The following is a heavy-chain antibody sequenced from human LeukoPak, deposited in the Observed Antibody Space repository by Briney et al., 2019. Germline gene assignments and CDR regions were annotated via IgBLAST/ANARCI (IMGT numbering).Heavy chain of an antibody. V-gene: IGHV1-24*01. D-gene: IGHD2-21*02. CDR3: AREFKGVTANSYYYYGMDV. Sequence: ASVKVSCKVSGYTLTELSMHWVRQAPGKGLEWMGGFDPEDGETIYAQKFQGRVTMTEDTSTDTAYMELSSLRSEDTAVYYCAREFKGVTANSYYYYGMDVWGQGTTVTVSS. CDR1: GYTLTELS. J-gene: IGHJ6*02. CDR2: FDPEDGET.